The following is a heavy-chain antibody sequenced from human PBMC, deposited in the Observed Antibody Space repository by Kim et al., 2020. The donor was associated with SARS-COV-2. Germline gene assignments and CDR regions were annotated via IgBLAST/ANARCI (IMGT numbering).Heavy chain of an antibody. D-gene: IGHD3-22*01. CDR3: ARGSPYYYDSSGSSPYYFDY. CDR2: IYTSGST. V-gene: IGHV4-61*02. Sequence: SETLSLTCTVSGGSISSGSYYWSWIRQPAGKGLEWIGRIYTSGSTNYNPSLKSRVTISVDTSKNQFSLKLSSVTAADTAVYYCARGSPYYYDSSGSSPYYFDYWGQGTLVTVSS. CDR1: GGSISSGSYY. J-gene: IGHJ4*02.